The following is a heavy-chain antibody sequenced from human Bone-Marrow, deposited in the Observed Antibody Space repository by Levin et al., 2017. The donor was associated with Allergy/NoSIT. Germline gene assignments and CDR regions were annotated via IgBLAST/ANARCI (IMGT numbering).Heavy chain of an antibody. D-gene: IGHD6-19*01. Sequence: GGSLRLSCAASGFTFSDYYMSWIRQAPGKGLEWVSYISSSGSTIYYADSVKGRFTISRDNAKNSLYLQMNSLRAEDTAVYYCARGYSSGWYDDAFDIWGQGTMVTVSS. J-gene: IGHJ3*02. CDR3: ARGYSSGWYDDAFDI. V-gene: IGHV3-11*01. CDR2: ISSSGSTI. CDR1: GFTFSDYY.